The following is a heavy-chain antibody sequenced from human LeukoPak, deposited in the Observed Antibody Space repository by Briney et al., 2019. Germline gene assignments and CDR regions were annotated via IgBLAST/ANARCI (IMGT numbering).Heavy chain of an antibody. CDR3: ARVGYDSSGYYVWFDP. J-gene: IGHJ5*02. D-gene: IGHD3-22*01. V-gene: IGHV4-59*12. CDR1: GGSISYYY. CDR2: MHSSGST. Sequence: SETLSLTCTFSGGSISYYYWSWVRRPPGKGLEWIGYMHSSGSTNYNPSLKSRVTMSVDTSKNQFSLKLSSVTAADTAVYYCARVGYDSSGYYVWFDPWGQGTLVTVSS.